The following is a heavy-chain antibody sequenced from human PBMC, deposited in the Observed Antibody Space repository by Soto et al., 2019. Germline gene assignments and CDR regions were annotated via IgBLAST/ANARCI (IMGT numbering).Heavy chain of an antibody. CDR2: IYYSGST. J-gene: IGHJ4*02. CDR1: GVSISSSSYY. CDR3: ARRAGCISTSCPHFDY. V-gene: IGHV4-39*01. D-gene: IGHD2-2*01. Sequence: SDTLSLTCTVSGVSISSSSYYWVLIRQPPGKGLEWIGSIYYSGSTYYNPSLKSRVTISVDTSKNQFSLKLSSVTAADTAVYYCARRAGCISTSCPHFDYWGQGTLVTVSS.